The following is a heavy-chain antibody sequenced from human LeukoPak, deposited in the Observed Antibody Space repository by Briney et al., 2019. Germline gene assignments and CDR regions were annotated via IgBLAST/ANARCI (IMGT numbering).Heavy chain of an antibody. V-gene: IGHV4-59*01. J-gene: IGHJ4*02. CDR1: GGSISSYY. D-gene: IGHD3-22*01. Sequence: PSETLSLTCTVSGGSISSYYWSWIRQPPGKGLEWIGYIYYSGSTNYNPSLKSRVTISVDTSKNQFSLKLSSVTAADTAVHYCAREGYDSSGYSTGFDYWGQGTLVTVSS. CDR3: AREGYDSSGYSTGFDY. CDR2: IYYSGST.